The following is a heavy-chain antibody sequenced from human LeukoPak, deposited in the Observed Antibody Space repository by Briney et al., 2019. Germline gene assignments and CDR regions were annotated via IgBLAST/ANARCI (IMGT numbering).Heavy chain of an antibody. J-gene: IGHJ3*02. V-gene: IGHV3-73*01. D-gene: IGHD6-13*01. CDR1: GFTFSDST. CDR3: TRLAATGTGAFDI. Sequence: GGSLRLSCAASGFTFSDSTIHWVCQASGKWLEWVGRIRNKTYSYATAYGASLKGRFTISRDDSRNTAYLQMNSLKTEDTALYFCTRLAATGTGAFDIWGQGTMVTVSS. CDR2: IRNKTYSYAT.